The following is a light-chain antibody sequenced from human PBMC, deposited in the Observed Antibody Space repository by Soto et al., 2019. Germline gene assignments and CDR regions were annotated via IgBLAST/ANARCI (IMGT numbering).Light chain of an antibody. V-gene: IGKV3-11*01. Sequence: EIVLTQSPATLSLSPRERATLSCTASQSLIKYLAWYQQKPGQAPRLLIYEGSERASGVPARFSGGGSGTDFTLIITSLEPEDFGVYYCQQRYTCPWTFGQGTKVEMK. CDR2: EGS. CDR3: QQRYTCPWT. CDR1: QSLIKY. J-gene: IGKJ1*01.